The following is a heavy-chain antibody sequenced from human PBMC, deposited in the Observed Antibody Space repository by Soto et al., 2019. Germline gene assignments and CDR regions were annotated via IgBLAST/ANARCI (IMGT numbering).Heavy chain of an antibody. CDR3: ARDRVAGIWGDAFDI. CDR2: INPYNANV. CDR1: GYTFTNHG. Sequence: QVQLVQSGAEVKKPGASVKVSCKTSGYTFTNHGINWVRQAPGQGLEWMGWINPYNANVNYAQKLQGRVTMTTDTSTSTAYMDLRSLTSADTADYYCARDRVAGIWGDAFDIWGQGTMVTVSS. D-gene: IGHD3-16*01. J-gene: IGHJ3*02. V-gene: IGHV1-18*04.